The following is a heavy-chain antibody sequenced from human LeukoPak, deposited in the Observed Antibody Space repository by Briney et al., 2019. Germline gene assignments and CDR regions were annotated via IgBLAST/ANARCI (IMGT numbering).Heavy chain of an antibody. CDR3: ARAYYDFWSGYDY. V-gene: IGHV4-34*01. Sequence: SETLSLTCAVYGGSFSGYYWSWIRQPPGKGLEWIGEINHSGSTNYNPSLKSRVTISVDTSKNQFPLKLSSVTAADTAVYYCARAYYDFWSGYDYWGQGTLVTVSS. D-gene: IGHD3-3*01. CDR1: GGSFSGYY. CDR2: INHSGST. J-gene: IGHJ4*02.